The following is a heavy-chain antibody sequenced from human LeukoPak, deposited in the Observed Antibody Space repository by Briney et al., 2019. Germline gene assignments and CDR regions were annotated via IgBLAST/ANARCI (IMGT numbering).Heavy chain of an antibody. CDR2: IRSKAYGGTT. J-gene: IGHJ6*03. Sequence: GGSLRLSCTASGFTFCDYAMSWVRQAPGKGLEWVGFIRSKAYGGTTEYAASVKGRFTISRDDSKSIAYLQMNSLKTEDTAVYYCTRGGMTTVTPYYYYMDVWGKGTTVTVSS. CDR3: TRGGMTTVTPYYYYMDV. D-gene: IGHD4-17*01. V-gene: IGHV3-49*04. CDR1: GFTFCDYA.